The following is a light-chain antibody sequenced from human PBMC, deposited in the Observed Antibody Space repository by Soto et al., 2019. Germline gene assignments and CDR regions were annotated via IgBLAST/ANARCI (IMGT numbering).Light chain of an antibody. CDR3: CSYAASSTLV. CDR2: EGS. CDR1: SSDVGNYNL. Sequence: QSVLTQPASVSGSPGQSITISCTGTSSDVGNYNLVSWYQHHPVKAPKLMIYEGSKRPSGVSNRFSGSKSGNTASLTISGLQAEDEADYYCCSYAASSTLVFGGGTKLTVL. V-gene: IGLV2-23*01. J-gene: IGLJ2*01.